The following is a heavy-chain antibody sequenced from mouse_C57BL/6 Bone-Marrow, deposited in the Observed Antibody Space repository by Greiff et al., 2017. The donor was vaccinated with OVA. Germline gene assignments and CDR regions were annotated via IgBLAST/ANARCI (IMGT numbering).Heavy chain of an antibody. CDR3: ARDEQGWTYWYFDV. Sequence: VQLQQPGTELVKPGASVKLSCKASGYTFTSYWMHWVKQRPGQGLEWIGNINPSNGGSNYNEKFKSKATLTVDKSSSTAYMQLSSLTSEDSAVYYGARDEQGWTYWYFDVWGTGTTVTVSS. V-gene: IGHV1-53*01. D-gene: IGHD2-3*01. J-gene: IGHJ1*03. CDR1: GYTFTSYW. CDR2: INPSNGGS.